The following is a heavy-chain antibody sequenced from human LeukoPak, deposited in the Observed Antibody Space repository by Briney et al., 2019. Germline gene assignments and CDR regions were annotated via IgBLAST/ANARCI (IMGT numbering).Heavy chain of an antibody. CDR3: VRDYGSGSYRFGL. J-gene: IGHJ2*01. V-gene: IGHV1-46*01. D-gene: IGHD3-10*01. CDR1: GYTFTNFY. Sequence: SVKVSCKTSGYTFTNFYLHWVRQAPGQGLEWMGIINCSGGTTNYAQKLQGRVTMTTDTSTSTTYMELRSLRSDDTAVYYCVRDYGSGSYRFGLWGRGTLVTVSS. CDR2: INCSGGTT.